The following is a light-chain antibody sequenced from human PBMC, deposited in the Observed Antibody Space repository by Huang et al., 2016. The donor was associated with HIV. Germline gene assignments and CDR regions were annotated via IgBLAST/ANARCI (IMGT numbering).Light chain of an antibody. CDR3: QQSFSVPRT. Sequence: DIQMTQSPPSLSASVGDWVTFTCRANQNITKSLNWYQQKPGKAPKLLIYTASNLESGVPSRFSGSGSGSRFTLNIGNLQPEDFATYYCQQSFSVPRTFG. V-gene: IGKV1-39*01. CDR2: TAS. J-gene: IGKJ1*01. CDR1: QNITKS.